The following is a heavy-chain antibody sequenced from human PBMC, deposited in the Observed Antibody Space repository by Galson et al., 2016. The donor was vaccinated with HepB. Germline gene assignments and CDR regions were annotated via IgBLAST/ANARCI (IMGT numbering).Heavy chain of an antibody. CDR1: GFTFTDYY. J-gene: IGHJ4*02. D-gene: IGHD3-10*01. Sequence: SLRISCAAPGFTFTDYYMSWIRQAPGTRLECLSYISYSTTHTNYADSVKGRFTISRDHAKSSLYLQMNSLRVEDTAVYYCARWVGGSDYWGQGTLVTVSS. CDR2: ISYSTTHT. V-gene: IGHV3-11*06. CDR3: ARWVGGSDY.